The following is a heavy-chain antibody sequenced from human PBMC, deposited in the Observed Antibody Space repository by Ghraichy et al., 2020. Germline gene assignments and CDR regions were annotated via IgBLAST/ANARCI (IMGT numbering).Heavy chain of an antibody. D-gene: IGHD4-17*01. J-gene: IGHJ6*02. V-gene: IGHV4-30-4*07. CDR3: ARVVGDGDYVRYYGVDV. Sequence: SETLSLTCAVSGGSISDGGYSWSWIRQPPGKGLEWIGYISKSGNTQYNPSLKSRLSMSLGRSKNQLSLNLKSVTAADTAVYYCARVVGDGDYVRYYGVDVWGQGTTVIVSS. CDR1: GGSISDGGYS. CDR2: ISKSGNT.